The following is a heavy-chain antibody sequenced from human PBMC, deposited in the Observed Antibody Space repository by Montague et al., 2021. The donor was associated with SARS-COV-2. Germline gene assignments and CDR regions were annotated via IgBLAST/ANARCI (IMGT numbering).Heavy chain of an antibody. D-gene: IGHD3-16*01. Sequence: SKTLSLTCSVSGGSISGYYWSWIRQPPGKGLEWIGYIYHSGNTKYNPSLKSRVSISVDTSKNQFSLRLSSVTAADTAVYYCAREYRIELWQTNWYFGLWGRGTLVTVSS. CDR3: AREYRIELWQTNWYFGL. V-gene: IGHV4-59*01. CDR2: IYHSGNT. J-gene: IGHJ2*01. CDR1: GGSISGYY.